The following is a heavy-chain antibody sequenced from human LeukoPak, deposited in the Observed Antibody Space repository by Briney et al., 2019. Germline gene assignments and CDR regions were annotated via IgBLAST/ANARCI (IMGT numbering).Heavy chain of an antibody. V-gene: IGHV3-48*01. D-gene: IGHD1-26*01. CDR3: AIIYLIVGATTFDY. CDR1: GFTFSSYA. J-gene: IGHJ4*02. CDR2: ISSSSTTI. Sequence: GGSLRLSCAASGFTFSSYAMHWVRQAPGKGLEWISYISSSSTTIYYADSVKGRFTISRDNAKNSLYLQMNSLRAEDTAVYYCAIIYLIVGATTFDYWGQGTLVTVSS.